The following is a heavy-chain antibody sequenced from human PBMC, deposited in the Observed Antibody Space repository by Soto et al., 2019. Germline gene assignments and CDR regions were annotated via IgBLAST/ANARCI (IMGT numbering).Heavy chain of an antibody. J-gene: IGHJ4*02. V-gene: IGHV1-69*02. Sequence: SVKVSCKASGGTFSSYTISWVRQAPGQGLEWMGRIIPILGIANYAQKFQGRVTITADKSTSTTYMELSSLRSEDTAVYYCARHPSSYGDYGPADYYFDYWGQGTLVTVSS. CDR2: IIPILGIA. D-gene: IGHD4-17*01. CDR3: ARHPSSYGDYGPADYYFDY. CDR1: GGTFSSYT.